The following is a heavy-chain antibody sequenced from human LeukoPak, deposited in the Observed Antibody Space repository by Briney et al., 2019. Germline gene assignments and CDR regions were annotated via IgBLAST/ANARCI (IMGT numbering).Heavy chain of an antibody. V-gene: IGHV3-53*04. CDR2: IYSGRRK. CDR3: ARDGVDTGLDY. Sequence: PGGSLILSCTASGFTVSSNYMSWVRQAPGKGLDGVAVIYSGRRKYYADPVKGRFTISKHNSKNTLYRQMNGLGAEDTGVYYCARDGVDTGLDYWGQETLDSVPS. CDR1: GFTVSSNY. J-gene: IGHJ4*02. D-gene: IGHD5-18*01.